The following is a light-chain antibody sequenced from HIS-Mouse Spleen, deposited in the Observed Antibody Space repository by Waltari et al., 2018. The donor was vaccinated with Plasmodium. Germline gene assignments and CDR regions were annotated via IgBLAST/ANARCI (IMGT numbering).Light chain of an antibody. CDR2: KAS. CDR1: QSISSW. CDR3: QQYNSYSWT. J-gene: IGKJ1*01. Sequence: DIQMTQSPSPLSAPVGNRVTITCRASQSISSWLAWYQQKPGKAPKLLIYKASSLESGVPSRFSGSGSGTEFTLTISSLQPDDFATYYCQQYNSYSWTFGQGTKVEIK. V-gene: IGKV1-5*03.